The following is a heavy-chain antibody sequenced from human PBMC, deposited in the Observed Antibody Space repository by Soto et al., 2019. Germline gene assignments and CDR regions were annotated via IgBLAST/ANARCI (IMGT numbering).Heavy chain of an antibody. CDR2: IYYSGST. J-gene: IGHJ5*02. CDR1: GGSISSYY. CDR3: AREDSSGYYHWFDP. Sequence: QVQLQESGPGLVKPSETLSLTCTVSGGSISSYYWSWIRQPPGKGLEWIGYIYYSGSTNYNPSLKSRVTISVDTSKNQFSLKLSSVTAADTAVYYCAREDSSGYYHWFDPWGQGTLVTVSS. D-gene: IGHD3-22*01. V-gene: IGHV4-59*01.